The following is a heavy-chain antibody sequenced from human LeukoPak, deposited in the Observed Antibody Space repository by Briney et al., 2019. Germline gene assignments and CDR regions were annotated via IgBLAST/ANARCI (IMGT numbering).Heavy chain of an antibody. CDR1: GVSFSGYY. Sequence: SETLSLTCAVYGVSFSGYYWSWIRQPPGKGMEWIGKIKHSGSTNYNPSLESRVTISVDTSKNQFSLKLSSVTAADTAVYYCARGAEVPAAIFVCFPNFYYYMDVWGKGTTVTVSS. CDR2: IKHSGST. J-gene: IGHJ6*03. D-gene: IGHD2-2*01. V-gene: IGHV4-34*01. CDR3: ARGAEVPAAIFVCFPNFYYYMDV.